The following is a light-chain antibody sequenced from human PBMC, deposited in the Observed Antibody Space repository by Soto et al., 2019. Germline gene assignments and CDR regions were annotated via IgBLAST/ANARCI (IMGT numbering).Light chain of an antibody. CDR3: ETWDSNTLWV. V-gene: IGLV4-60*02. CDR1: SGHSSYI. J-gene: IGLJ3*02. Sequence: QLVLTQSSSASASLGSSVKLTCTLSSGHSSYIIAWHQQQPGKAPRYLMKLEGSGSYNKGSGVPDRFSGSSSGADRYLTISNLQFEDEADYYCETWDSNTLWVFGGGTKVTVL. CDR2: LEGSGSY.